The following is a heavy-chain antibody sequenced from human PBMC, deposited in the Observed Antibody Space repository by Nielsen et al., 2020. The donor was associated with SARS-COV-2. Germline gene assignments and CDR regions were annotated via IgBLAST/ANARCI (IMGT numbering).Heavy chain of an antibody. V-gene: IGHV3-15*01. CDR1: GFTFSNAW. J-gene: IGHJ4*02. D-gene: IGHD4-17*01. CDR2: IKSKTDGGTT. CDR3: TTDRGRHTVTCDY. Sequence: GSLRLSCAASGFTFSNAWMSWVRQAPGKGLEWVGRIKSKTDGGTTDYAAPVKGRFTISRDDSKNTLYLQMNSLKTEDTAVYYCTTDRGRHTVTCDYWGQGTLVTVSS.